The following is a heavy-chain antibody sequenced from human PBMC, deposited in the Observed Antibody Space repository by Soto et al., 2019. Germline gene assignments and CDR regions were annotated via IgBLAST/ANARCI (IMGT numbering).Heavy chain of an antibody. J-gene: IGHJ3*02. V-gene: IGHV4-31*03. CDR1: GGSISSGGYY. CDR3: ARSRITRGYYDSSGYYHRLDAFDI. CDR2: IYYSGST. Sequence: TLSLTCTVSGGSISSGGYYWSWIRQHPGKGLEWIGYIYYSGSTYYNPSLKSRVTISVDTSKNQFSLKLSSVTAADTAVYYCARSRITRGYYDSSGYYHRLDAFDIWGQGTMVTVSS. D-gene: IGHD3-22*01.